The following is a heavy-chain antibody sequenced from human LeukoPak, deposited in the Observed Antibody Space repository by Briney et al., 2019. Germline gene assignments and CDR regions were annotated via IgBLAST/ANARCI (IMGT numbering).Heavy chain of an antibody. V-gene: IGHV3-20*04. CDR2: INWNGGST. Sequence: GGSLRLSXAASGFTVSSNYMSWVRQAPGKGLEWVSGINWNGGSTGYADSVKGRFTISRDNAKNSLYPQMNSLRAEDTALYYCAREDSSSWGYYFDYWGQGTLVTVSS. CDR3: AREDSSSWGYYFDY. CDR1: GFTVSSNY. D-gene: IGHD6-13*01. J-gene: IGHJ4*02.